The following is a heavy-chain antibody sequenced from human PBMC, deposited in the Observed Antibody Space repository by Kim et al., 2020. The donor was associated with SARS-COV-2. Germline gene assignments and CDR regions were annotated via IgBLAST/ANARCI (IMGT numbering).Heavy chain of an antibody. Sequence: GGSLRLSCSASGFTFRNYYMSWIRQRPGKGLEWVSYISATGDLASYADSVKGRFNISRDNTRNELILQMNSLRVDDTAVYYCGRAKGLDSSAWFGDLWGQGATVTV. J-gene: IGHJ6*02. CDR3: GRAKGLDSSAWFGDL. V-gene: IGHV3-11*01. D-gene: IGHD6-19*01. CDR2: ISATGDLA. CDR1: GFTFRNYY.